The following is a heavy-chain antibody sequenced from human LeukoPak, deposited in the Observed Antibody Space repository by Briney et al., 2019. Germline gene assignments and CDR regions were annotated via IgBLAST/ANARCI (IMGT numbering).Heavy chain of an antibody. Sequence: HPGGSLRLSCAASGFTFSSYAMSWVRQAPGKGLEWVAVIWYDGSNKYYADSVKGRFIISRDNSKNTLYLQMNSLRAEDTAVYYCARDISGYYYFDYWGQGTLVTVSS. CDR1: GFTFSSYA. J-gene: IGHJ4*02. CDR3: ARDISGYYYFDY. V-gene: IGHV3-33*08. CDR2: IWYDGSNK. D-gene: IGHD3-22*01.